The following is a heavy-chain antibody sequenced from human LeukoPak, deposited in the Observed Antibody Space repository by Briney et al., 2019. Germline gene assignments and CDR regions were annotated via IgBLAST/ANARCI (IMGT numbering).Heavy chain of an antibody. CDR3: ARVHGDYPAGMDV. CDR1: GYGFNSYG. CDR2: ISAYNGIT. D-gene: IGHD4-17*01. J-gene: IGHJ6*03. Sequence: GASVRVSCKTSGYGFNSYGISWVRQAPGQGVEWLGWISAYNGITNYAQSLQGRVTITTDTFTTTVFMELRSLTSDDTAVYFCARVHGDYPAGMDVWGKGTTVIVS. V-gene: IGHV1-18*01.